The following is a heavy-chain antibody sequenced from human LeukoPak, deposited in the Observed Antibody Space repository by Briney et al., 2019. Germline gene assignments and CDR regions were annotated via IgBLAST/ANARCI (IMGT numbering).Heavy chain of an antibody. CDR1: GASISTHY. J-gene: IGHJ4*02. CDR2: LLDSWRT. D-gene: IGHD5-18*01. V-gene: IGHV4-59*11. Sequence: SETLSLTCTVSGASISTHYWSWLRQPPGKGLEWIGYLLDSWRTKDNPSLQSRVTLSADTSKNQFSLRLPSVTAADTAVYYCATIRRGSIYGYFDFWGQGILVTVSS. CDR3: ATIRRGSIYGYFDF.